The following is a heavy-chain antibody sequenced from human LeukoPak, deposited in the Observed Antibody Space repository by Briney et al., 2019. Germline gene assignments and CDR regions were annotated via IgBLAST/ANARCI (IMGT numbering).Heavy chain of an antibody. CDR1: GYTLTELS. V-gene: IGHV1-24*01. Sequence: ASVKVSCKVSGYTLTELSMHWVRQAPGKGLEWMGGFDPEDGETIYAQKFQGRVTMTEDTSTDTAYMELSSLRSEDTAVYYCARAGRIGTTVSYFDYWGQGTLVTVSS. D-gene: IGHD1-7*01. CDR3: ARAGRIGTTVSYFDY. CDR2: FDPEDGET. J-gene: IGHJ4*02.